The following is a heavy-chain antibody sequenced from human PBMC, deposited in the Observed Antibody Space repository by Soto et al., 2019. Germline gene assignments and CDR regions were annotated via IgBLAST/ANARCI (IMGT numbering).Heavy chain of an antibody. J-gene: IGHJ5*02. D-gene: IGHD1-1*01. CDR3: AKDMWTGTTSWFDP. V-gene: IGHV3-9*01. Sequence: HPGGSLRLSCAASGVTFDDYAMHWVRQAPGKGLEWVSGISWNSGSIGYADSVKGRFTISRDNAKNSLYLQMNSLRAEDTALYYCAKDMWTGTTSWFDPWGQGTLVTVSS. CDR1: GVTFDDYA. CDR2: ISWNSGSI.